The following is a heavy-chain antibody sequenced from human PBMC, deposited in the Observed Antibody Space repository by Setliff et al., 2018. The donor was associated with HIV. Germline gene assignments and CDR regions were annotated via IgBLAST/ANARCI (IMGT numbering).Heavy chain of an antibody. V-gene: IGHV4-61*02. CDR3: ARDRMPMASWVPDK. D-gene: IGHD2-2*01. J-gene: IGHJ4*02. CDR1: GDSISSSGYY. Sequence: PSETLSLTCTVSGDSISSSGYYWTWIRQPAGKGLEWIGRIYSSATTTYNPSLKSRVTISIDTSKNQFSLNLSSVTAADTAVYYCARDRMPMASWVPDKWGQGTLVTVSS. CDR2: IYSSATT.